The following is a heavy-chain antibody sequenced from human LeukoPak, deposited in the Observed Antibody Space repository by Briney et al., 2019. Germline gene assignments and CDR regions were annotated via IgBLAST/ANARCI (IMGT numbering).Heavy chain of an antibody. J-gene: IGHJ4*02. Sequence: SGTLSLTCAVSGDSISSSSNWWSRVRQPPGKGLEWIGEVYHTGTTNYNSSLKSRVTISVDKSKNQFSLKLSSVTAADTAVYYCASRRFYESTGYYDYWGQGTLVTVSS. CDR1: GDSISSSSNW. CDR2: VYHTGTT. V-gene: IGHV4-4*02. CDR3: ASRRFYESTGYYDY. D-gene: IGHD3-22*01.